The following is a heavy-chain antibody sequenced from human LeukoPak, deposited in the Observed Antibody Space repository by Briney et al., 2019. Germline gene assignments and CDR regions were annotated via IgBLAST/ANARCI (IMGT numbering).Heavy chain of an antibody. V-gene: IGHV3-21*01. D-gene: IGHD4/OR15-4a*01. J-gene: IGHJ4*02. CDR3: ARSDYGTGTHFDY. CDR2: ISSSSSYI. Sequence: PGGSLRLSCAASGFTFSSCSMNWVRQAPGKGLEWVSSISSSSSYIYYADSVKGRFTISRDNAKNSLYLQMNSLRAEDTAVYYCARSDYGTGTHFDYWGQGTLVTVSS. CDR1: GFTFSSCS.